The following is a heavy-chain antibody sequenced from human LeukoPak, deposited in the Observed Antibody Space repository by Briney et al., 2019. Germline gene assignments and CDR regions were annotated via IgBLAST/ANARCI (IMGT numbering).Heavy chain of an antibody. J-gene: IGHJ4*02. V-gene: IGHV3-7*04. CDR1: GFTFSSYA. CDR3: ARDWAGPFDY. CDR2: IKQDGSEK. Sequence: GGSLRLSCSASGFTFSSYAMHWVRQAPGKGLEWVANIKQDGSEKYYVDSVKGRFTISRDNAKNSLYLQMNSLRAEDTAVYYCARDWAGPFDYWGQGILVTVSS. D-gene: IGHD6-19*01.